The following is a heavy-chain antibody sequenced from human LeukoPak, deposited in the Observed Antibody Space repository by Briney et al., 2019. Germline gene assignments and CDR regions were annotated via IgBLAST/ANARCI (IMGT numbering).Heavy chain of an antibody. CDR2: ISPSGSDM. CDR1: GFTFSSFE. V-gene: IGHV3-48*03. J-gene: IGHJ4*02. CDR3: TRDEVGATTEFDS. D-gene: IGHD1-26*01. Sequence: GGSLRLSCAASGFTFSSFEMNWVRQAPGKGLEWVSYISPSGSDMSYRDSVKGRFSTSRDNAMNSLYLQMNSLRAEDTAVYYCTRDEVGATTEFDSWGQGTLVTVSS.